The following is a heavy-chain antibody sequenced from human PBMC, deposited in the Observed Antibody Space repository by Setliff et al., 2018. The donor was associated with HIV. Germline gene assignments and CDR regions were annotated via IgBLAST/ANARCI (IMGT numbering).Heavy chain of an antibody. V-gene: IGHV4-4*09. D-gene: IGHD6-19*01. Sequence: PSETLSLTCTVSGGSISSYYWSWIRQPPGKGLEWIGYIYTSGSTNYNPSLKSRVTISVETSKNQFSLKLSSVTAADTAVYYCARAASIAVAGDHWGQGTLVTVSS. J-gene: IGHJ4*02. CDR3: ARAASIAVAGDH. CDR2: IYTSGST. CDR1: GGSISSYY.